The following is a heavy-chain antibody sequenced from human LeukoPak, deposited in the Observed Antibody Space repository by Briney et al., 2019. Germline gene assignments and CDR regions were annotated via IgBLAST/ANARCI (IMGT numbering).Heavy chain of an antibody. J-gene: IGHJ6*02. CDR3: ARRHCGGDCQSSYYYYYGMDV. CDR2: IIPIFGTA. D-gene: IGHD2-21*02. Sequence: SVKVSCKASGGTLSRIVISWVRQAPGQGLEWMGVIIPIFGTANYAQEFQARVTITADESTSTAYMELSSLRSDDTAVYYCARRHCGGDCQSSYYYYYGMDVWGQGTTVTVSS. V-gene: IGHV1-69*13. CDR1: GGTLSRIV.